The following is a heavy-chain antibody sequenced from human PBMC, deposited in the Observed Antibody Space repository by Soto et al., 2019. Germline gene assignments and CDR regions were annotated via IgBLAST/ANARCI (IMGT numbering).Heavy chain of an antibody. Sequence: PSDTLSLTCTVSGGCISSYYWSWIRQPPGKGLEWIGYIYYSGSTNYNPSLRSRVTISVDTSKNQFSLKLSSVTAADTAVYYCARGFLNYYDSSGYPWSQGTLVTVSS. D-gene: IGHD3-22*01. CDR3: ARGFLNYYDSSGYP. V-gene: IGHV4-59*07. J-gene: IGHJ5*02. CDR1: GGCISSYY. CDR2: IYYSGST.